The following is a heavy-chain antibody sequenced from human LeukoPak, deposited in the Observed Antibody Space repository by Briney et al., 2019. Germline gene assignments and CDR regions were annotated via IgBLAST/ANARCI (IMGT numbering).Heavy chain of an antibody. CDR1: GGSFSGYY. J-gene: IGHJ5*02. Sequence: SETLSLTCAVYGGSFSGYYWSWIRQPPGKGLEWIGEINHSGSTNYNPSLKSRVTISVDTSKNQFSLKLSSVTAADTAVYYCARGGHDYSNYLGWFDPWGQGTLVTVSS. V-gene: IGHV4-34*01. D-gene: IGHD4-11*01. CDR3: ARGGHDYSNYLGWFDP. CDR2: INHSGST.